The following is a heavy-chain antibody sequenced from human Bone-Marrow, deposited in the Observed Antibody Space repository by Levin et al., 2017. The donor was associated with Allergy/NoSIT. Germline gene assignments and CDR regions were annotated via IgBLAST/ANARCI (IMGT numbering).Heavy chain of an antibody. CDR3: AKDIGSSGYVDY. D-gene: IGHD3-22*01. J-gene: IGHJ4*02. CDR1: GFTFDDYT. Sequence: GESLKISCAASGFTFDDYTMHWVRQAPGKGLEWVSLISWDGGSTYYADSVKGRFTISRDNSKNSLYLQMNSLRTEDTALYYCAKDIGSSGYVDYWGQGTLVTVSS. V-gene: IGHV3-43*01. CDR2: ISWDGGST.